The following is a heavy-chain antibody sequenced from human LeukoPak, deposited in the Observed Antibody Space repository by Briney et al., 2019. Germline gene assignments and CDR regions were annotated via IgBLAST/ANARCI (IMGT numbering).Heavy chain of an antibody. CDR2: ISGSGGST. V-gene: IGHV3-23*01. CDR1: GFTFSSYA. CDR3: AKVASSGWYRGSYFDY. Sequence: GGSLRLSCAASGFTFSSYAMSWVRQAPGKGLEWVSAISGSGGSTYYADSVKGRFTISRDNSKNTLYLQMNSLRAEDTAVYYCAKVASSGWYRGSYFDYWGQGTLVTVSS. J-gene: IGHJ4*02. D-gene: IGHD6-19*01.